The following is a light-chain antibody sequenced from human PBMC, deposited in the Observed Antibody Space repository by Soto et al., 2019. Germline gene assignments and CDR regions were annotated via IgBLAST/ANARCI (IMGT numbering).Light chain of an antibody. V-gene: IGKV4-1*01. CDR3: QQYYTTPT. Sequence: DIVMTQSPDSLSLSLGERATINCKSSQTLLDTSNSQNYLAWYQQKPGQPPSLLIYWASTRESGVADRFSGSGSGTEFTLTISSLQSEDVATYYCQQYYTTPTFGQGTKIDIK. J-gene: IGKJ2*01. CDR1: QTLLDTSNSQNY. CDR2: WAS.